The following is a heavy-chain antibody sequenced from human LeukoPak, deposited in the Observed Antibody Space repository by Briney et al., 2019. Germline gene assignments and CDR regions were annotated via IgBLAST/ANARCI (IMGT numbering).Heavy chain of an antibody. CDR1: GGSISSYY. V-gene: IGHV4-59*12. Sequence: PSETLSLTCTVSGGSISSYYWSWIRQPPGKGLEWIGYIYYSGSTNYNPSLKSRVTISVDTSKNQFSLKLSSVTAADTAVYYCARGLRNGYTLGYYMDVWGKGTTVTVSS. CDR3: ARGLRNGYTLGYYMDV. J-gene: IGHJ6*03. CDR2: IYYSGST. D-gene: IGHD5-24*01.